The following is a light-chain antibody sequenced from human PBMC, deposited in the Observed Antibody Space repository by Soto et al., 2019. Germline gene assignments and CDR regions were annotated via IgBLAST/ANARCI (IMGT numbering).Light chain of an antibody. Sequence: EIVLTPSPGTLSMYPGERATLSCRASQSVSNNYLAWYQQKPGQAPRLLIYGASNRATGIPDRFSGSGSGTDFTLTISRLEPEDFAVYYCQQYGSSGTFGQGTKVDIK. V-gene: IGKV3-20*01. CDR1: QSVSNNY. J-gene: IGKJ1*01. CDR3: QQYGSSGT. CDR2: GAS.